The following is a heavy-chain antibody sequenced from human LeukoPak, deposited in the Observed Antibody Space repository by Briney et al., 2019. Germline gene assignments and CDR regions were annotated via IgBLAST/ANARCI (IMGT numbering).Heavy chain of an antibody. CDR3: ARDLPSPGISVAEDY. Sequence: ASVKVSCKASGYTFTGYYMFWLRQAPGQGLEWMGRISPDSGGTNYAQKFQGRVTMTRDTSITTAYMELSSLRSDDTAVYYCARDLPSPGISVAEDYWGQGTLVTVSS. CDR1: GYTFTGYY. J-gene: IGHJ4*02. CDR2: ISPDSGGT. V-gene: IGHV1-2*06. D-gene: IGHD6-19*01.